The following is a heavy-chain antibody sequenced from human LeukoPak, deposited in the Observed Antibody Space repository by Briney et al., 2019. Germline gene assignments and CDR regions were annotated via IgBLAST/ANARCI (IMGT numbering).Heavy chain of an antibody. CDR1: GLTFNSYP. CDR2: IRCCGGRT. Sequence: PGGSLRLSCAASGLTFNSYPMSWVRQAQGKGLEWVSVIRCCGGRTYYADSVKGRFSLQRDHSKNTLYLQMNSMRAEDTAVYYCAEDAANCDSSGYYPDYWGQGTLVTVSS. CDR3: AEDAANCDSSGYYPDY. D-gene: IGHD3-22*01. J-gene: IGHJ4*02. V-gene: IGHV3-23*01.